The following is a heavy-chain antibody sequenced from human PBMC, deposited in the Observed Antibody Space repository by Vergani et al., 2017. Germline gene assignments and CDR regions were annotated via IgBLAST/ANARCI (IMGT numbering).Heavy chain of an antibody. CDR1: GFTFSSYA. Sequence: EVQLLESGGGLVQPGGSLRLSCAASGFTFSSYAMSWVRQAPGKGLEWVSAISSSSSYIYYADSVKGRFTISRDNAKNSLYLQMNSLRAEDTAVYYCARAGGSSWYLEKGNAFDIWGQGTMVTVSS. D-gene: IGHD6-13*01. CDR3: ARAGGSSWYLEKGNAFDI. CDR2: ISSSSSYI. J-gene: IGHJ3*02. V-gene: IGHV3-21*04.